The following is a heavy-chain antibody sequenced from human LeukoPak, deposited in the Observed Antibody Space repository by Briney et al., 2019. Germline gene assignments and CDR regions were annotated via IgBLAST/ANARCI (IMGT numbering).Heavy chain of an antibody. CDR1: GGPISSYY. CDR3: ARGVGTAAGPNPFDY. CDR2: IYYSGST. J-gene: IGHJ4*02. Sequence: SETLSLTCTVSGGPISSYYWSWIRQPPGKGLEWIGYIYYSGSTNYNPSLKSRVTISVDTSKNQFSLKLSSVTAADTAVYYCARGVGTAAGPNPFDYWGQGTLVTVSS. V-gene: IGHV4-59*01. D-gene: IGHD6-13*01.